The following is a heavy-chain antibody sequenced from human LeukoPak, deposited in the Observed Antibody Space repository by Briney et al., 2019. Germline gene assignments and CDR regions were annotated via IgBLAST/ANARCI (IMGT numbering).Heavy chain of an antibody. J-gene: IGHJ3*02. CDR3: VRGLGVNGGKPPI. V-gene: IGHV1-18*01. CDR1: GYTFISFG. D-gene: IGHD4-23*01. Sequence: ASVKVSCKATGYTFISFGFSWVRQAPGQGPEWMGWISGYAGNTNYAQRSQGRVTMTTDTSTSTAYMELRTLRSDDTAVYYCVRGLGVNGGKPPICGQGTMVTVSS. CDR2: ISGYAGNT.